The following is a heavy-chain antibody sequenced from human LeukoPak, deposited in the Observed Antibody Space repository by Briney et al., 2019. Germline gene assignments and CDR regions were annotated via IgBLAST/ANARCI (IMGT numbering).Heavy chain of an antibody. J-gene: IGHJ2*01. CDR2: IYDSGST. CDR1: GGSISSYY. V-gene: IGHV4-59*01. D-gene: IGHD3-10*01. Sequence: SETLSLTCTVSGGSISSYYWSWIQQPPGKGLEWIEYIYDSGSTKYNPSLKSRVNTSVDTSKNQFSLKLRSVTAADTAVYFCARDGGGFDLWGRGTLVTVSS. CDR3: ARDGGGFDL.